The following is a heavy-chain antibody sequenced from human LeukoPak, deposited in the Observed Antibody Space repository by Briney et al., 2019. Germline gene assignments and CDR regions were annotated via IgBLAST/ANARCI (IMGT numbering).Heavy chain of an antibody. D-gene: IGHD6-19*01. J-gene: IGHJ4*02. CDR1: GFTFSSYS. Sequence: PGGSLRLSCAAPGFTFSSYSMNWVRQAPGKGLEWVSSISSSSSYIYYADSVKGRFTISRDNAKNSLYLQMNSLRAEDTAVYYCARDQVYGYSSGWVFDYWGQGTLVTVSS. CDR3: ARDQVYGYSSGWVFDY. CDR2: ISSSSSYI. V-gene: IGHV3-21*01.